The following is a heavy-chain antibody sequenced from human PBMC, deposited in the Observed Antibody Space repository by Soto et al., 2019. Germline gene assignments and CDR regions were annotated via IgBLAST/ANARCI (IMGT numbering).Heavy chain of an antibody. D-gene: IGHD2-2*01. Sequence: EVQLVESGGGLVKPGGSLRLSCAASGFTFSSYSMNWVRQAPGKGREWVSSISSSSSYIYYGDSVKCRFTISSDNSKNSLYLQINILRHEDTAGYYCATDPHPDIVVVPAAMPDYYYYHYMDVWGKGTTVTVSS. CDR1: GFTFSSYS. CDR2: ISSSSSYI. V-gene: IGHV3-21*01. J-gene: IGHJ6*03. CDR3: ATDPHPDIVVVPAAMPDYYYYHYMDV.